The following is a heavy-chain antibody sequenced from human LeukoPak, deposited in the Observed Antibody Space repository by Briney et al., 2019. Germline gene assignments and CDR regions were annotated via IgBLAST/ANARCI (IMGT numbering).Heavy chain of an antibody. CDR3: ASYYYDSSGYQDWFDP. Sequence: SMKVSCKASGGTFSSYAISWVRQAPGQGLEWMGGIIPIFGTANYAQKFQGRVTITTDESTSTAYMELSSLRSEDTAVYYCASYYYDSSGYQDWFDPWGQGTLVTVSS. CDR1: GGTFSSYA. J-gene: IGHJ5*02. D-gene: IGHD3-22*01. CDR2: IIPIFGTA. V-gene: IGHV1-69*05.